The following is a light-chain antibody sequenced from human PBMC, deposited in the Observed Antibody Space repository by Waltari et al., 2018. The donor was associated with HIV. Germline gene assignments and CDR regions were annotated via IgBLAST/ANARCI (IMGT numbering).Light chain of an antibody. CDR3: QQYDYWPPWT. Sequence: EIVMTQPPATLSVSPGARATLSCRASQSVRSNLAWYQQKPGQAPRLLIYGASPRATGISARFSGSGAGTEFTLTINSLQSEEFAVYYCQQYDYWPPWTFGQGTKVEIK. CDR1: QSVRSN. CDR2: GAS. J-gene: IGKJ1*01. V-gene: IGKV3-15*01.